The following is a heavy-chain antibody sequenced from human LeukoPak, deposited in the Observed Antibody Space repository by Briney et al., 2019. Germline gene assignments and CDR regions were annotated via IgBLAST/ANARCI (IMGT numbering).Heavy chain of an antibody. CDR3: ARGWSYRDAFDI. CDR1: GFTFSSYG. D-gene: IGHD1-26*01. CDR2: IRYDGSNK. V-gene: IGHV3-30*02. Sequence: GGSLRLSCAASGFTFSSYGMHWVRQAPGKGLEWVAFIRYDGSNKYYADSVKGRFTISRDNAKNSLYLQMNSLRAEDTAVYYCARGWSYRDAFDIWGQGTMVTVSS. J-gene: IGHJ3*02.